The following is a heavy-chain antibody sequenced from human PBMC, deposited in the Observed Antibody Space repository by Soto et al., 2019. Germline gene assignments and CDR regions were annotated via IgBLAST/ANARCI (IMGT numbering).Heavy chain of an antibody. V-gene: IGHV1-18*04. CDR2: ISAYNGNT. CDR3: ARDRRDYDILTGYPAYYFAY. Sequence: GASVKVSYKASGYTFTSYGISWVRQAPGQGLEWMGWISAYNGNTNYAQKLQGRVTMTTDTSTSTAYMELRSLRSDDTAVYYCARDRRDYDILTGYPAYYFAYWGQGTLVTVSS. CDR1: GYTFTSYG. J-gene: IGHJ4*02. D-gene: IGHD3-9*01.